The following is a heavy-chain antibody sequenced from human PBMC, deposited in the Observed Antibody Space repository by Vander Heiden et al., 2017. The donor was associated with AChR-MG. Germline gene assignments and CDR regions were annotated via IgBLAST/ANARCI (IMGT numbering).Heavy chain of an antibody. Sequence: QVQLVQSGAEVKKPGSSVKVSCKASGGTFSSYAISWVRPAPGQGLEWMGGIIPIFGSANYAQKFQGRVTITADKSTSTAYMELSSLRSEDTAVYYCATNGGLAVAGTIDYWGQGTLVTVSS. CDR1: GGTFSSYA. CDR2: IIPIFGSA. J-gene: IGHJ4*02. CDR3: ATNGGLAVAGTIDY. V-gene: IGHV1-69*06. D-gene: IGHD6-19*01.